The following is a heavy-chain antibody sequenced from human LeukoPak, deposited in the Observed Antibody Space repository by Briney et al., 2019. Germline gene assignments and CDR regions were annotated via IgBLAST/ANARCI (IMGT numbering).Heavy chain of an antibody. CDR3: ARDTYQPGRIDS. CDR2: INDVSADI. J-gene: IGHJ4*02. V-gene: IGHV3-21*05. D-gene: IGHD2-2*01. Sequence: GGSLRLSCAASEFTFSLYAMNWVRQVPGKGLEWVSYINDVSADIHYADSVKGRFTISRDNARNTLYLQMNSLRAEDTAVYYCARDTYQPGRIDSWGQGTLVIVSS. CDR1: EFTFSLYA.